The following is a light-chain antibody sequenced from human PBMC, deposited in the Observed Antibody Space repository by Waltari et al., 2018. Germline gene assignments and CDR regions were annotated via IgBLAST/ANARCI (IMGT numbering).Light chain of an antibody. CDR1: QDINNS. CDR3: QQLYSTPRT. J-gene: IGKJ1*01. Sequence: DIQMTQSPSSLSASVGDRVTVTCRASQDINNSLAWEQQKPGQAPKLLLYFASTVGSGVPSRFSGGGSGTEYTLTISSLQPEDFAIYFCQQLYSTPRTFGQGTKVDIK. CDR2: FAS. V-gene: IGKV1-NL1*01.